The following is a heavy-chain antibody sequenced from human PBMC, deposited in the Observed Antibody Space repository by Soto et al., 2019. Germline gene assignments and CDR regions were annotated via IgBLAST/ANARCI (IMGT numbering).Heavy chain of an antibody. Sequence: QVQLVESGGGVVQPGRSLRLSCAASGFTFRSYGMHWVRQAPGKGLEWVAIIWLDGSNKYYGDSVKGRFTISRDNSKNTLFLEMNSLRAEDTAMYYCVRLGGSGGHSIDYWGQGTLVTVSS. V-gene: IGHV3-33*01. CDR2: IWLDGSNK. D-gene: IGHD3-10*01. CDR3: VRLGGSGGHSIDY. CDR1: GFTFRSYG. J-gene: IGHJ4*02.